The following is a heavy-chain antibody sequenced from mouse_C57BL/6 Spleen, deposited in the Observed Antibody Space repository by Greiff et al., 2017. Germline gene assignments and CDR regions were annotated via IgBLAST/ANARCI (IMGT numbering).Heavy chain of an antibody. V-gene: IGHV1-81*01. CDR1: GYTFTSYG. CDR3: ARDTTVVAPHFDD. Sequence: QVQLQQSGAELARPGASVKLSCKASGYTFTSYGISWVKQRTGQGLEWIGEIYPRSGNTYYNEKFKGKATLTADKSSSTAYMELRSLTSEDSAVYFCARDTTVVAPHFDDWGHGTTLTVSS. D-gene: IGHD1-1*01. CDR2: IYPRSGNT. J-gene: IGHJ2*01.